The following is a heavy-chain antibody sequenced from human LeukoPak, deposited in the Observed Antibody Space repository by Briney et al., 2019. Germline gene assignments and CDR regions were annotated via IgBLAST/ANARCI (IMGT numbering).Heavy chain of an antibody. CDR3: ARRFGYNSSIIWFDP. Sequence: PSETLSLTCAVYGGSFSGYYWSWIRQPPGKGLEWIGEINHSGSTNYNPSLKSRVTISVDTSKNQFSLKLSSVTAADTAVYYCARRFGYNSSIIWFDPWGQGTLVTVSS. J-gene: IGHJ5*02. D-gene: IGHD6-13*01. V-gene: IGHV4-34*01. CDR2: INHSGST. CDR1: GGSFSGYY.